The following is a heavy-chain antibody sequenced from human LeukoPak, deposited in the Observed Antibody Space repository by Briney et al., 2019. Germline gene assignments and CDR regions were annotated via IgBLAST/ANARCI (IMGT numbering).Heavy chain of an antibody. CDR1: GFTSSSYT. CDR2: ISGSGGST. CDR3: AKDSVLVPAADDAFDI. J-gene: IGHJ3*02. D-gene: IGHD2-2*01. Sequence: GGSLRLSCAASGFTSSSYTMSWVRQAPGKGLEWVSAISGSGGSTYYADSVKGRFTISRDNSKNTLYLQMNSLRAGDTAVYYCAKDSVLVPAADDAFDIWGQGTMVTVSS. V-gene: IGHV3-23*01.